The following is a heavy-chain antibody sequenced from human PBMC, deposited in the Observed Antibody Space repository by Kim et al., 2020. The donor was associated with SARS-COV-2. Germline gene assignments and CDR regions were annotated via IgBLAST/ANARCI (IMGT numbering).Heavy chain of an antibody. J-gene: IGHJ3*02. CDR1: GDSVSGGSYY. Sequence: SETLSLTCTVSGDSVSGGSYYWSWIRQPPGKGLEWIGYIHYSGSTNYNPSLKSRATISVDTSKNQFSLKLRSVTAADTAVYYCARVSGSSDAFDIWGQGTKVTVSS. CDR3: ARVSGSSDAFDI. D-gene: IGHD3-10*01. CDR2: IHYSGST. V-gene: IGHV4-61*01.